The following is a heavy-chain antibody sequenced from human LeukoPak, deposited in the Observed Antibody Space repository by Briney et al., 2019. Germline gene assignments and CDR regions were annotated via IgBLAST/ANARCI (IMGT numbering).Heavy chain of an antibody. CDR1: GFTFSSYG. CDR2: ISYDGSNK. D-gene: IGHD4-23*01. CDR3: AKARPSYGGNSGDYFDY. Sequence: QPGGSLRLSCAASGFTFSSYGMHWVRQAPGKGLEWVAVISYDGSNKYYADSVKGRFTISRDNSKNTLYLQMNSLRAEDTAVYYCAKARPSYGGNSGDYFDYWGQGTLVTVSS. J-gene: IGHJ4*02. V-gene: IGHV3-30*18.